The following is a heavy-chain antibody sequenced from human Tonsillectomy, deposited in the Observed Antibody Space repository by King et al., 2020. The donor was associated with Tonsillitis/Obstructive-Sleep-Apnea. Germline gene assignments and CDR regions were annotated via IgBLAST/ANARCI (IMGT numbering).Heavy chain of an antibody. D-gene: IGHD2-2*01. CDR1: GGSISSYY. V-gene: IGHV4-59*01. CDR2: IFYSGST. CDR3: ARDHCSSTSCYGNYYYMDV. J-gene: IGHJ6*03. Sequence: QLQESGPGLVKPSETLSLTCTVSGGSISSYYWSWIRQPPGKGLEWIWYIFYSGSTNYNPSLKSRVTLSVDTSKNQFSLKLSSVTAADTAVYYCARDHCSSTSCYGNYYYMDVWGKGTTVTVSS.